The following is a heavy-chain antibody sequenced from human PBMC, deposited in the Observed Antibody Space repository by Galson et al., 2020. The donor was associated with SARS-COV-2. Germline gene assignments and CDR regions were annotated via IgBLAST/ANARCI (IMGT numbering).Heavy chain of an antibody. CDR1: GYTFTGYY. Sequence: ASVKVSCKASGYTFTGYYMHWVRQAPGQGLEWMGWINPNSGGTNYAQKFQGWVTMTRDTSISTAYMELSRLRSDDTAVYYCARAVKDYYYYYYMDVWGKGTTVTVSS. V-gene: IGHV1-2*04. J-gene: IGHJ6*03. CDR3: ARAVKDYYYYYYMDV. CDR2: INPNSGGT.